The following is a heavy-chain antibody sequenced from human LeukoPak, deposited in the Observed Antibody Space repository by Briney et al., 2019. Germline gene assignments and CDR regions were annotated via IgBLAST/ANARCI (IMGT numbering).Heavy chain of an antibody. Sequence: SETLSLTCTVSGGSISSSSYYWGWIRQPPGKGLEWIGSIYYSGSTYYNPSLKSRVTISVDTSKNQFSLKLSSVTAADTAVYYCARGAPDSSGYYRLLPSRPDTYHGRQRQRQTHNYFDYWGQGTLVTVSS. CDR2: IYYSGST. CDR3: ARGAPDSSGYYRLLPSRPDTYHGRQRQRQTHNYFDY. D-gene: IGHD3-22*01. CDR1: GGSISSSSYY. J-gene: IGHJ4*02. V-gene: IGHV4-39*01.